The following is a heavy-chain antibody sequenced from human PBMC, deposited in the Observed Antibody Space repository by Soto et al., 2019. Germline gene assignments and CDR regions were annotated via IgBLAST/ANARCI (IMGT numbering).Heavy chain of an antibody. Sequence: SETLSLTCAVYGGSFSGYYWSWIRQPPGKGLEWIGEINHSGSTNYNPSLKSRVTISVDTSKNQFSLKLSSVTAADTAVYYCARGLPPGYSGSFYYYYGMDVWGQGTTVTVSS. V-gene: IGHV4-34*01. CDR3: ARGLPPGYSGSFYYYYGMDV. CDR1: GGSFSGYY. D-gene: IGHD1-26*01. CDR2: INHSGST. J-gene: IGHJ6*02.